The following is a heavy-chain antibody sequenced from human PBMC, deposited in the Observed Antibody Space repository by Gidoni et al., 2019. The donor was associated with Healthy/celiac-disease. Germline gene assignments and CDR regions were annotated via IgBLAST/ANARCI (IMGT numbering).Heavy chain of an antibody. J-gene: IGHJ4*02. D-gene: IGHD6-19*01. CDR2: ISGSGGST. V-gene: IGHV3-23*01. CDR3: AKDSSIAVAGEGGYFDY. Sequence: EVQLLESGGGLVQPGGSLRLSCAASGFTFSRYAMGWVRQAPGKGLEWVSAISGSGGSTYYADSVKGRFTISRDNSKNTLYLQMNSLRAEDTAVYYCAKDSSIAVAGEGGYFDYWGQGTLVTVSS. CDR1: GFTFSRYA.